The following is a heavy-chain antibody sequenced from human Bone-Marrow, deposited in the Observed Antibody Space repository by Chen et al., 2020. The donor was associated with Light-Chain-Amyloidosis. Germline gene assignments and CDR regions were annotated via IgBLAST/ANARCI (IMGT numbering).Heavy chain of an antibody. CDR2: INPNGGAT. V-gene: IGHV1-2*02. CDR3: ALFVVVVAATPFDY. D-gene: IGHD2-15*01. CDR1: GYTFTDYY. Sequence: QVQLVQSGAEVKKPGASVKVSCKASGYTFTDYYMHWVRQAPGHGLEWVGWINPNGGATKYAQKDQGRVTMTRDTSIRTAYMELSRLRSDDTAIYYCALFVVVVAATPFDYWGQGTLVTVSS. J-gene: IGHJ4*02.